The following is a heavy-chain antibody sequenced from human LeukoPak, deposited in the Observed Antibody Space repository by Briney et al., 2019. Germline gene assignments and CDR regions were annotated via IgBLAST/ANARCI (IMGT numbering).Heavy chain of an antibody. CDR1: GFTFSSYG. Sequence: GGSLRLSCAASGFTFSSYGMHWVRQAPGKGLEWVAVIWYDGSNKYYADSAKGRFTISRDNSKNTLYLQMNSLRAEDTAVYYCARDPDGSYLFDYWGQGTLVTVSS. CDR3: ARDPDGSYLFDY. J-gene: IGHJ4*02. CDR2: IWYDGSNK. D-gene: IGHD1-26*01. V-gene: IGHV3-33*01.